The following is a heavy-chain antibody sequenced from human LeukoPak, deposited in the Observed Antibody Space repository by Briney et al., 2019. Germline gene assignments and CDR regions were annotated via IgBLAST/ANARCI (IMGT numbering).Heavy chain of an antibody. V-gene: IGHV4-61*02. J-gene: IGHJ4*02. D-gene: IGHD2-15*01. CDR2: IYTSGST. Sequence: SQTLSLTCTVSGGSISSGSYYWSWIRQPAGKGLEWIGRIYTSGSTNYNPSLKSRVTISVDTSKNQFSLKLSSVTAPDTAVYYCARFYCSGGSCYHLDYWGQGTLVTVSS. CDR1: GGSISSGSYY. CDR3: ARFYCSGGSCYHLDY.